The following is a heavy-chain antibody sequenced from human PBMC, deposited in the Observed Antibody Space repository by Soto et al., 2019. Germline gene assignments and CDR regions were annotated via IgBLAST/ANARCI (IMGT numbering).Heavy chain of an antibody. CDR3: ARHSGYDYVFDF. Sequence: ASVKGSCKASGYTFTGYYIHWVRQAPGQGLEWMGWINPNNGDTNYAQKFQGRVSMTRDTSTSTAYMELSSLRFDDTAVYYCARHSGYDYVFDFWGQGPLVTVSS. CDR2: INPNNGDT. D-gene: IGHD5-12*01. CDR1: GYTFTGYY. J-gene: IGHJ4*02. V-gene: IGHV1-2*02.